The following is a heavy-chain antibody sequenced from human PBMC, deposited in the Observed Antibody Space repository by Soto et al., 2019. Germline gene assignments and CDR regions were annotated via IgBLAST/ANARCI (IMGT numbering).Heavy chain of an antibody. J-gene: IGHJ5*02. V-gene: IGHV4-39*01. CDR3: VSSNWFDP. Sequence: SETLSLTWTVSGGSISSTSYYWGWIRQPPGKGLEWIGRIYYSGSTYYNPSLKSRVTISVDTSKNQFSLKLSSVTAADTAVYYCVSSNWFDPWAQGTLVTVS. CDR2: IYYSGST. CDR1: GGSISSTSYY.